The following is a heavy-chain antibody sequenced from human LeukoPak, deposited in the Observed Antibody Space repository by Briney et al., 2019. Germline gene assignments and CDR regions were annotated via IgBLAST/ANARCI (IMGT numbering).Heavy chain of an antibody. CDR3: ARGPFVGYSGYDYVDY. Sequence: VASVKVSCKASGGTFSSYAISWVRQAPGQGLAWMGGIVPIFGTANYAQKFQGRVTITTDESTSTAYMELSSLRSEDTAVYYCARGPFVGYSGYDYVDYWGQGTLVTVSS. J-gene: IGHJ4*02. CDR2: IVPIFGTA. D-gene: IGHD5-12*01. CDR1: GGTFSSYA. V-gene: IGHV1-69*05.